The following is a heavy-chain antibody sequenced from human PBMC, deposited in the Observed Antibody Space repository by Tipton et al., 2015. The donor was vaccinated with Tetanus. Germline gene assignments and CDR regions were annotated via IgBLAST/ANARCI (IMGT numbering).Heavy chain of an antibody. D-gene: IGHD3-10*01. CDR3: ARLPKHYSAAGTA. CDR1: GHNSRSYW. J-gene: IGHJ5*02. Sequence: QLVQSGVEVKKPGESLKISCKVSGHNSRSYWINWVRQMPGKGLEWMGIIYPGDSDATYSPSFRGQVTISADKSISTAYLQWSSLKASDTAIYFCARLPKHYSAAGTAWGQGTLVTVSS. CDR2: IYPGDSDA. V-gene: IGHV5-51*01.